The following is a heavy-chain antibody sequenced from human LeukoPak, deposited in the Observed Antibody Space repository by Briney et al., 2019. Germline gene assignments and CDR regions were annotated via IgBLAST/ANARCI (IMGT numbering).Heavy chain of an antibody. Sequence: SETLSLTCTVSGASTSNSSYFWGWIRQPPGKGLERIGEINHSGSTNYNPSLKSRVTISVDTSKNQFSLKLSSVTAADTAVYYCARGPRATDLSSTWYLNYWGQGTLVTVSS. CDR2: INHSGST. CDR1: GASTSNSSYF. J-gene: IGHJ4*02. D-gene: IGHD6-13*01. CDR3: ARGPRATDLSSTWYLNY. V-gene: IGHV4-39*07.